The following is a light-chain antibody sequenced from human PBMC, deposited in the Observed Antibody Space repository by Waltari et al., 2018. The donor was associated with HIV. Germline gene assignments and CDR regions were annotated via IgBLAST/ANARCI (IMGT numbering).Light chain of an antibody. CDR3: SSYTSSSTLV. J-gene: IGLJ3*02. V-gene: IGLV1-47*01. CDR1: SSNIGSNY. Sequence: QSVLTQPPSASGTPGQRVTISCSGSSSNIGSNYVYWYQQLPGTAPKLLIYRNNQRPSGVPDRFSGSKSGTSASLAISGLRSEDEADYYCSSYTSSSTLVLGGGTNLAVL. CDR2: RNN.